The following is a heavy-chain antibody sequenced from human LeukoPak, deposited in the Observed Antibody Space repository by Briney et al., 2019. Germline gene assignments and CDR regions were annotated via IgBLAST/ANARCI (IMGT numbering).Heavy chain of an antibody. Sequence: PSETLSLTCTVSGGSISSGSYYWSWIRQPAGKGLEWIGRIYTSGSTYYNPSLKSRVTISVDTSKNQFSLKLSSVTAADTAVYYCARDGGYCSSTSCHRSDYWGQGTLVTVSS. CDR2: IYTSGST. CDR1: GGSISSGSYY. CDR3: ARDGGYCSSTSCHRSDY. V-gene: IGHV4-61*02. J-gene: IGHJ4*02. D-gene: IGHD2-2*02.